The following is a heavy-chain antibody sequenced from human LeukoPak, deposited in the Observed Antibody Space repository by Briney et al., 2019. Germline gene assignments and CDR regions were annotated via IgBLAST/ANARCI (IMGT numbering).Heavy chain of an antibody. D-gene: IGHD1-26*01. CDR2: IKQDGSEK. J-gene: IGHJ4*02. V-gene: IGHV3-7*01. Sequence: GGSLRLSCAASGFTFSSYWMSWVRQAPGKGLEWVANIKQDGSEKYYVDSVKGRFTISRDNAKNSLYLQMNSLRAEDTAVYYCARAYSGSYYGPPKYWGQGTLVTVSS. CDR1: GFTFSSYW. CDR3: ARAYSGSYYGPPKY.